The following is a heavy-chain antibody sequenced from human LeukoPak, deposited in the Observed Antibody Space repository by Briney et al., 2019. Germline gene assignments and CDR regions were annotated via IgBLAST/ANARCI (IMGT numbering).Heavy chain of an antibody. V-gene: IGHV3-23*01. D-gene: IGHD2-15*01. Sequence: GGSLRLSCAASGFTFSRSAMSWVREAPGQGLGWVSAISNNGGYTYYADSVQGRFTISRDNSKSTLCLQMNSLRAEDTAVYYCAKQLGYCSDGSCYFPYWGQGTLVTVSS. CDR1: GFTFSRSA. J-gene: IGHJ4*02. CDR2: ISNNGGYT. CDR3: AKQLGYCSDGSCYFPY.